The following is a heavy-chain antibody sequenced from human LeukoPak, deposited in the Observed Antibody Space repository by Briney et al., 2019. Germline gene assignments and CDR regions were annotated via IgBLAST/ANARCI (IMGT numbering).Heavy chain of an antibody. CDR1: GYSISSGYY. V-gene: IGHV4-38-2*02. CDR3: ARGRAVTTDAYFDY. Sequence: PSETLSLTCTVSGYSISSGYYWGWIRQPPGKGLEWIGEINHSGSTNYNPSLKSRVTISVDTSKNQFSLKLSSVTAADTAVYYCARGRAVTTDAYFDYWGQGTLVTVSS. J-gene: IGHJ4*02. D-gene: IGHD4-17*01. CDR2: INHSGST.